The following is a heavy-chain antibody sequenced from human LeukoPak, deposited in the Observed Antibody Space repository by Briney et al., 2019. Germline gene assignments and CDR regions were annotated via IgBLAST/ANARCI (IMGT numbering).Heavy chain of an antibody. V-gene: IGHV3-23*01. CDR1: GFTFSSYG. Sequence: GGSLRLSCAASGFTFSSYGMSWVRRAPGKGLEWVSAISGSGGSTYYADSVKGRFTISRDNSKNTLYLQMNSLRAEDTAVYYCAKDRVGPYDVVVPAAIDNWFDPWGQGTLVTVSS. J-gene: IGHJ5*02. CDR3: AKDRVGPYDVVVPAAIDNWFDP. D-gene: IGHD2-2*02. CDR2: ISGSGGST.